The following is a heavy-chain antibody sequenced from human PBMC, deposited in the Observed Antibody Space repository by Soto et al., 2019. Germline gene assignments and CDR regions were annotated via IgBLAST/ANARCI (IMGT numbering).Heavy chain of an antibody. CDR3: ARSPEFRWFDP. J-gene: IGHJ5*02. CDR2: ISAYNGNT. CDR1: GYTFTGYG. V-gene: IGHV1-18*01. Sequence: SVKVACKSSGYTFTGYGISLVRQAPGQGLEWMGWISAYNGNTNYAHKLQGRVTMTTDTSTSTAYMELRSLRSDDTAVYYCARSPEFRWFDPWGQGTLVPVSS.